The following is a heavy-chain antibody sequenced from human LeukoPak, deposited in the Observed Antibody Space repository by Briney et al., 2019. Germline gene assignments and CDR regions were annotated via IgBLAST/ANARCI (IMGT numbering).Heavy chain of an antibody. CDR1: GFAFSSYW. CDR2: IKPDGSGK. Sequence: GGSLRLSCAASGFAFSSYWMTWVRQAPGKGLEWVANIKPDGSGKTYVDSVKGRFTISRDNAKNSLYLQMRGLRVEDTAVYHCSSQPAVLDLDCWGQGTLVTVSS. D-gene: IGHD6-19*01. V-gene: IGHV3-7*01. CDR3: SSQPAVLDLDC. J-gene: IGHJ4*02.